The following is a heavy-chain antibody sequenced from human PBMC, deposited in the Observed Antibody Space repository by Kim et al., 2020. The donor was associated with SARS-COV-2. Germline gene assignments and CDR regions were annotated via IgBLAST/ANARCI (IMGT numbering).Heavy chain of an antibody. D-gene: IGHD6-19*01. CDR3: TTDPTSGWTHFYGMDV. V-gene: IGHV3-15*01. CDR1: GFTFSNAW. Sequence: GGSLRLSCAASGFTFSNAWMSWVRQAPGKGLEWVGRIKSKADGGTTDYAAPVKGRFTISRDDSKNTLYLQMNSLKTEDTAVYYCTTDPTSGWTHFYGMDVWGQGTTVTVSS. J-gene: IGHJ6*02. CDR2: IKSKADGGTT.